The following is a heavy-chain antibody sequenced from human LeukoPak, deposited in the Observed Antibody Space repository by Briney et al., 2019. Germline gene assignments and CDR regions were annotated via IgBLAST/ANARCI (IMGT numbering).Heavy chain of an antibody. CDR1: GFTVGDHA. CDR2: IRSNAYRRTT. D-gene: IGHD5-18*01. J-gene: IGHJ6*02. V-gene: IGHV3-49*04. CDR3: SRGPIQLWVHNGMDV. Sequence: GRSLRLSCTTSGFTVGDHAMTWARQAPGKGLEWVGFIRSNAYRRTTEYAASVKGRFAISRDDSRSVVYLQMNDLKSEDTGVYYCSRGPIQLWVHNGMDVWGQGTTVTVSS.